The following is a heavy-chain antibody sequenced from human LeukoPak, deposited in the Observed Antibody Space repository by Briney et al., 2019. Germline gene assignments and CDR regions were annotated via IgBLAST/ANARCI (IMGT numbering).Heavy chain of an antibody. V-gene: IGHV4-59*08. J-gene: IGHJ3*02. Sequence: SETLSLTCTVSGGSISSYYWSWIRQPPGEGLEWIGYIYYSGSTKYNPSLKSRVTISVDTSKNQFSLKLSSVTAADTAVYYCARHPTSYYYDGSGYAIPSHAFDIWGQGTMVTVSS. CDR1: GGSISSYY. CDR2: IYYSGST. D-gene: IGHD3-22*01. CDR3: ARHPTSYYYDGSGYAIPSHAFDI.